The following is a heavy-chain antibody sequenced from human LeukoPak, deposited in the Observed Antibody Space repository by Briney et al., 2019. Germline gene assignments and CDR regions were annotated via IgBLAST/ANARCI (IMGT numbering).Heavy chain of an antibody. V-gene: IGHV3-30*19. Sequence: GGSLRLSCAASGLTFSSYGMHWVRQAPGKGLEWVAVISYDGSNKYYADSVKGRFTISRDNSKNTLYLQMNSLRAEDTAVYYCAREGSQRGYSYGDFDYWGQGTLVTVSS. CDR1: GLTFSSYG. J-gene: IGHJ4*02. D-gene: IGHD5-18*01. CDR3: AREGSQRGYSYGDFDY. CDR2: ISYDGSNK.